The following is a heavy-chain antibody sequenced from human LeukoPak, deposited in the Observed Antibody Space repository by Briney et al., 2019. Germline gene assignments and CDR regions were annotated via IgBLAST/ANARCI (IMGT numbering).Heavy chain of an antibody. Sequence: PSETLSLTCTVSGGSISSGSYYWSWIRQPAGKGLEWLGRIYTSGSTNYNPSLKSRVTISVERSKNQFSLKLISVTAADTAVYYCARDGYYGSGNWFDPWGQGTLVTVSS. CDR3: ARDGYYGSGNWFDP. D-gene: IGHD3-10*01. CDR1: GGSISSGSYY. J-gene: IGHJ5*02. CDR2: IYTSGST. V-gene: IGHV4-61*02.